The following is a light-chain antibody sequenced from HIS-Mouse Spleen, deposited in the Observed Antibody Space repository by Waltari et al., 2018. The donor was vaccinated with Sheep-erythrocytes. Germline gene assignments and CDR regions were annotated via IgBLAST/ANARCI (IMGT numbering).Light chain of an antibody. V-gene: IGKV4-1*01. CDR3: QQYYSTLT. CDR2: WAS. CDR1: QSVLYSSNNKNY. J-gene: IGKJ4*01. Sequence: DIVMTQSPDSLAVSLGERATINCKSSQSVLYSSNNKNYLAWYQQKPGQPPKLLIYWASTRESWVPDRCSGSGSGTDFTLTISSLQAEDVAVYYCQQYYSTLTFGGGTKVEIK.